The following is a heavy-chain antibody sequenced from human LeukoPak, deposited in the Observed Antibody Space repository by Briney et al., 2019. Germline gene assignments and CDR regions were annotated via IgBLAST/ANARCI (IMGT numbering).Heavy chain of an antibody. J-gene: IGHJ4*02. CDR2: IYNNGRT. V-gene: IGHV4-4*07. CDR3: ARNYDSSGYYLYYFDY. D-gene: IGHD3-22*01. CDR1: GDSISLYY. Sequence: SETLSLTCTVSGDSISLYYFSWIRQPAGKGLEWIGRIYNNGRTNFNPSLKSRVTISVDTSKNQFSLKLSSVTAAGTAVYYCARNYDSSGYYLYYFDYWGQGTLVTVSS.